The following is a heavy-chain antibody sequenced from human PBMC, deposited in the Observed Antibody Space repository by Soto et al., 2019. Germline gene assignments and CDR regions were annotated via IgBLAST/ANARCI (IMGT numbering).Heavy chain of an antibody. CDR1: GFTFSSFA. CDR3: ARDRRQQLVPLDY. V-gene: IGHV3-30-3*01. J-gene: IGHJ4*02. Sequence: PGGSLRLSCAASGFTFSSFAMHWVRQAPGKGLEWVSAISYDGSHKYYADSVKGRFTISRDNSKNTLYLQMNSLRPEDRAVYYCARDRRQQLVPLDYWGQGTLVT. CDR2: ISYDGSHK. D-gene: IGHD6-13*01.